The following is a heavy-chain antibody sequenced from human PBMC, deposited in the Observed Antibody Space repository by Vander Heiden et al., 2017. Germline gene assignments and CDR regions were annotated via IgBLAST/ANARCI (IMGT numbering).Heavy chain of an antibody. J-gene: IGHJ4*02. CDR3: ARQVYGSGSYDY. CDR2: ITHSGST. Sequence: VQLQQWGAGLLKPSETLSLTCAVYGGSFSGYYWSWIRQPPGKGLEWIGEITHSGSTNYTPSLKSRVTISIDTSKIQFSLKLSSVTAADTAVYYCARQVYGSGSYDYWGQGTLVTVSS. CDR1: GGSFSGYY. D-gene: IGHD3-10*01. V-gene: IGHV4-34*01.